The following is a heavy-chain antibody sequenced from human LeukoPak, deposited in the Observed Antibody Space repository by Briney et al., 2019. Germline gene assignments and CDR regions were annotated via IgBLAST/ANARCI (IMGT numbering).Heavy chain of an antibody. CDR3: ARAMNDDFWSGYYPTYYYYYYMDV. V-gene: IGHV4-59*11. CDR2: IYYSGST. D-gene: IGHD3-3*01. J-gene: IGHJ6*03. CDR1: GGSISSHY. Sequence: SETLSLTCTVSGGSISSHYWSWIRQPPGKGLEWIGYIYYSGSTNYNPSLKSRVTISVDTSKNQFSLKLSSVTAADTAVYYCARAMNDDFWSGYYPTYYYYYYMDVWGKGTTVTVSS.